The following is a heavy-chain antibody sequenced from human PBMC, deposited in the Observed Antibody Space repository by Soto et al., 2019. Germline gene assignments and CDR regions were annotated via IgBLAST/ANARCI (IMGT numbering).Heavy chain of an antibody. CDR1: GFTFSSYW. J-gene: IGHJ5*02. Sequence: VQLVESGGGVVQPGRSLRLSCAASGFTFSSYWMHWVRQAPGKGLVWVSRINSDGSSTSYADSVKGRFTISRDNAKNTLYLQMNSLRAEDTAVYYCARGSTGKGGNWFDPWGQGTLVTVSS. D-gene: IGHD7-27*01. CDR2: INSDGSST. CDR3: ARGSTGKGGNWFDP. V-gene: IGHV3-74*02.